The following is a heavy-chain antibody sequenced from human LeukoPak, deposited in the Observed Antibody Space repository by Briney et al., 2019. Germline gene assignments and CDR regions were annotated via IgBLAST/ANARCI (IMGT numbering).Heavy chain of an antibody. J-gene: IGHJ5*02. CDR2: ISWNSGSI. D-gene: IGHD3-10*01. V-gene: IGHV3-9*03. CDR3: AKSPGVNSAPFDP. Sequence: GGSLRLSCAASGFTFDDYAMHWVRQAPGKGLEWVSGISWNSGSIGYADSVKGRFTISRDNAKNSLYLQMNSLRAEDMALYYCAKSPGVNSAPFDPWAREPWSPSPQ. CDR1: GFTFDDYA.